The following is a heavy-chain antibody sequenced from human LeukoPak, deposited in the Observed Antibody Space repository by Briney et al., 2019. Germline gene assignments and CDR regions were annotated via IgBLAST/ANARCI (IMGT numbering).Heavy chain of an antibody. V-gene: IGHV3-11*01. Sequence: GGSLRLSCAASGFTFSDYYMSWIRQAPGKGLEWVSYISSSGSTIYYADSVKGRFTISRDNAKNSLYLQMSSLRAEDTAVYYCARDYYDSSGPIDYWGQGALVTVSS. CDR2: ISSSGSTI. CDR3: ARDYYDSSGPIDY. J-gene: IGHJ4*02. D-gene: IGHD3-22*01. CDR1: GFTFSDYY.